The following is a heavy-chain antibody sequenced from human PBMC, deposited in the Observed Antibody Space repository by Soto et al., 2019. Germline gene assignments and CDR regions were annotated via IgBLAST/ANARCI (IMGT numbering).Heavy chain of an antibody. CDR2: IDSSGEK. CDR3: ARRHLAVAVSPWFDP. CDR1: GLSITDSEMG. J-gene: IGHJ5*02. D-gene: IGHD6-19*01. V-gene: IGHV2-26*01. Sequence: QVTLKESGPVLVKPTETLTLRCTVSGLSITDSEMGVSWIRQPPGQPLEWLAHIDSSGEKSYRTFLKSRLAISKDTSKSQIVLIMTNMDPADTAPYYCARRHLAVAVSPWFDPWGQGIPVTVSS.